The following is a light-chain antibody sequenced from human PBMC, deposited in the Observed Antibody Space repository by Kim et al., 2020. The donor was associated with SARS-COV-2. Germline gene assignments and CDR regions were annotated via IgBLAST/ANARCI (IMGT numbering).Light chain of an antibody. Sequence: SPGQSPALPCRACQIVSRGFVAGEQPEPGEAPRLLIYRASTRATGIPDRFSGRGSGTGFTLTIRRLEPEDFAVFYCQQYGSSPETFGQGTKVDIK. V-gene: IGKV3-20*01. CDR3: QQYGSSPET. J-gene: IGKJ1*01. CDR1: QIVSRGF. CDR2: RAS.